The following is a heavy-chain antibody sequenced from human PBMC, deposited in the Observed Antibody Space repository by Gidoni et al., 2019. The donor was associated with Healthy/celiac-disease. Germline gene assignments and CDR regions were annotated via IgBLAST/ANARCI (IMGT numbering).Heavy chain of an antibody. J-gene: IGHJ6*02. CDR3: AREATSAGGYGMDV. Sequence: EVQLVESGGGLVQPGGSLRLSCAASGFTVSSNYMSWVRQAPGKGLEWVSVIYSGGSTYYADSVKGRFTISRHNSKNTLYLQMNSLRAEDTAVYYCAREATSAGGYGMDVWGQGTTVTVSS. CDR1: GFTVSSNY. CDR2: IYSGGST. D-gene: IGHD2-8*02. V-gene: IGHV3-53*04.